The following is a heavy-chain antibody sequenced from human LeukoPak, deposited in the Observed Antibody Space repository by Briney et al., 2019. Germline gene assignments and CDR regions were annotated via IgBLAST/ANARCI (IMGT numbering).Heavy chain of an antibody. CDR1: GGSIISSSYY. J-gene: IGHJ4*02. V-gene: IGHV4-39*01. Sequence: PSETLSLTCTVSGGSIISSSYYWGWIRQPPGKGLEWIGSIYYSGSTYYNPSLKSRVTISVDTSKSQFSLKLSSVTAADTAVYYCARQRASDSNWFDYWGQGTLVTVSS. CDR3: ARQRASDSNWFDY. CDR2: IYYSGST. D-gene: IGHD4-11*01.